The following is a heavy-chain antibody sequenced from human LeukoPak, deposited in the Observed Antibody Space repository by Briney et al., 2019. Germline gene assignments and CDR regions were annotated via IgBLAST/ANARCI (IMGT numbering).Heavy chain of an antibody. CDR3: ARSSGAYYYGSGTSDV. D-gene: IGHD3-10*01. CDR1: GGTFSSYA. J-gene: IGHJ6*04. Sequence: ASVKVSCKASGGTFSSYAISWVRHAPGQGLEWMGGIIPIFGTANYAQKFQGRVTITADESTSTAYMELSTLRSEETAVYYCARSSGAYYYGSGTSDVWGKGTTVTVSS. V-gene: IGHV1-69*01. CDR2: IIPIFGTA.